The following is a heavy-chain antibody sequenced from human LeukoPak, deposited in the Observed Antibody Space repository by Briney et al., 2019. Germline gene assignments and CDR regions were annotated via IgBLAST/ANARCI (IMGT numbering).Heavy chain of an antibody. CDR2: ISSSGSTL. D-gene: IGHD4-17*01. CDR3: ARGVRGYGDYEGPYYYMDV. V-gene: IGHV3-48*03. J-gene: IGHJ6*03. CDR1: GFTFSSYE. Sequence: GGSLRLSCAASGFTFSSYEMNWVRQAPGKGLEWVSYISSSGSTLYYADSVKGRFTISRDNAKNSLYLQMNSLRAEDTAVYYCARGVRGYGDYEGPYYYMDVWGKGTTVTVSS.